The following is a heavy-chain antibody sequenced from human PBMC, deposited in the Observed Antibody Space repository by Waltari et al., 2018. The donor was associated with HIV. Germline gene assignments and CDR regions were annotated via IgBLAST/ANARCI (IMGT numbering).Heavy chain of an antibody. CDR1: GFTFGDFA. D-gene: IGHD4-17*01. Sequence: EVQLVESGGALVKPGRSLRLSCTASGFTFGDFALSWFRQAPGKGLEWVGFIRSKPYGGTTEYAASVKGRFTISRDDSKSIAYLQMNSLKTEDTAVYYCTGNYGGQYYFDNWGQGTLVTVSS. V-gene: IGHV3-49*05. J-gene: IGHJ4*02. CDR2: IRSKPYGGTT. CDR3: TGNYGGQYYFDN.